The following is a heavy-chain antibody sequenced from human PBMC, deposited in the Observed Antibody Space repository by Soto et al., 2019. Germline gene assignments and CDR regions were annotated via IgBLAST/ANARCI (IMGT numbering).Heavy chain of an antibody. CDR2: IYYSGST. V-gene: IGHV4-39*01. CDR1: GGSISSSSYY. Sequence: SETLSLTCTVSGGSISSSSYYWGWIRQPPGKGLEWIGSIYYSGSTYYNPSLKSRVTISVDTSKNQFSLKLSSVTAADTVVYYCGRGGQKLVTPRFDPWGQETLVTVSS. D-gene: IGHD6-13*01. J-gene: IGHJ5*02. CDR3: GRGGQKLVTPRFDP.